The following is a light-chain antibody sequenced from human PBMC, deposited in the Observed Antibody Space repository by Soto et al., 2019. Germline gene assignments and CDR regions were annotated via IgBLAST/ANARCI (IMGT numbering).Light chain of an antibody. Sequence: QSALTHPASVSWSPGQSVTISCTGTSSDVGGYNYVSWYQQHPGKAPKLMIYDVSNRPSGVSNRFSGSKSGNTASLTISGLQAEDEADYYCSSYTSSSTRVFGTGTKVTVL. CDR3: SSYTSSSTRV. V-gene: IGLV2-14*01. J-gene: IGLJ1*01. CDR1: SSDVGGYNY. CDR2: DVS.